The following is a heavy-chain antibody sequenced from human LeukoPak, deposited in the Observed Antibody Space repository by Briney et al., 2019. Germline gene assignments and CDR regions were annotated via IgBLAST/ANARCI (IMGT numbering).Heavy chain of an antibody. V-gene: IGHV3-21*01. CDR3: ARDRGATFLFDY. CDR2: ISSSSSYI. Sequence: GGSLRLSCAASGFTFGSYSMNWVRQAPGKGLEWVSSISSSSSYIYYADSVKGRFTISRDNAKNSLYLQMNSLRAEDTAVYYCARDRGATFLFDYWGQGTLVTVSS. D-gene: IGHD1-26*01. CDR1: GFTFGSYS. J-gene: IGHJ4*02.